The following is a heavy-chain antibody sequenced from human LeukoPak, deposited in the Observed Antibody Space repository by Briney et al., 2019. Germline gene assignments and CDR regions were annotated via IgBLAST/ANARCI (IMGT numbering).Heavy chain of an antibody. CDR2: ISYDGSNK. J-gene: IGHJ4*02. Sequence: PGGSLRLSCAASGFTFSSYAMHWVRQAPGKGLEWVAVISYDGSNKYYADSVKGRFTISRDNSKNTLYLQMNSLRAEDTAVYYCARVGAAGGLDYWGQGTLVTVSS. CDR1: GFTFSSYA. D-gene: IGHD3-16*01. CDR3: ARVGAAGGLDY. V-gene: IGHV3-30*04.